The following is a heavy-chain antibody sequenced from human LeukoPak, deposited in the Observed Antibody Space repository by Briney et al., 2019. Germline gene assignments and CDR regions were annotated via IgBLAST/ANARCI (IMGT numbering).Heavy chain of an antibody. D-gene: IGHD3-22*01. Sequence: SETLSLTCTVSGGSITGYYWSWIRQPAGKGPEWIGRIYSAGSTIYNPSLKSRVTISVDKSKNQFSLKLNSVTAADTAVYYCARGVLTYSYETNVADARIGLDPWGQGTLVTVSS. CDR1: GGSITGYY. CDR3: ARGVLTYSYETNVADARIGLDP. CDR2: IYSAGST. V-gene: IGHV4-4*07. J-gene: IGHJ5*02.